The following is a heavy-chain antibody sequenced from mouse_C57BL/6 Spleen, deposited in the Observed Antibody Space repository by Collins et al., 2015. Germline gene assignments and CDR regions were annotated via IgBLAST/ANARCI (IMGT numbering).Heavy chain of an antibody. J-gene: IGHJ2*01. CDR3: EAGNYGYAIDY. D-gene: IGHD2-2*01. CDR1: GYTFTSYW. Sequence: EVQLQQSGTVLARPGASVKMSCKASGYTFTSYWMHWVKQRPGQGLEWIGAIYPGNSDTSYNQKFKGKAKLTAVTSTSTAYMELSSLTNEDSAVYYCEAGNYGYAIDYWGQGTTLTVSS. CDR2: IYPGNSDT. V-gene: IGHV1-5*01.